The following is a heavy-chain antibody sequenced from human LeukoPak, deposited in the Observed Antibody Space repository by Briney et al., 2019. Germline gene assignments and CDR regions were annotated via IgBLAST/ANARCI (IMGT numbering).Heavy chain of an antibody. Sequence: QPGGYLRLSCAASGFTFSSYAMSWVRQAPGKGLEWVSAISGSGGSTYYADSVKGRFTISRDNSKNTLYLQMNSLRAEDTAVYYCAKDRYYYYDSSGIFDYWGQGTLVTVSS. V-gene: IGHV3-23*01. CDR1: GFTFSSYA. J-gene: IGHJ4*02. CDR3: AKDRYYYYDSSGIFDY. D-gene: IGHD3-22*01. CDR2: ISGSGGST.